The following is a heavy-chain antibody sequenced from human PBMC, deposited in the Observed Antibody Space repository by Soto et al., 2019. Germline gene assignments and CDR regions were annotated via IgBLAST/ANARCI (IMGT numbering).Heavy chain of an antibody. Sequence: SSETLSLTCAVSSGSISSGGYSWSWIRQPPGKGLEWIGYIYHSGSTYYNPSLKSRVTISVDRSKNQFSLKLSSVTAADTAVYYCASRYYDFWSGWGSWFDPWGQGTLVTVS. J-gene: IGHJ5*02. D-gene: IGHD3-3*01. CDR3: ASRYYDFWSGWGSWFDP. CDR1: SGSISSGGYS. V-gene: IGHV4-30-2*01. CDR2: IYHSGST.